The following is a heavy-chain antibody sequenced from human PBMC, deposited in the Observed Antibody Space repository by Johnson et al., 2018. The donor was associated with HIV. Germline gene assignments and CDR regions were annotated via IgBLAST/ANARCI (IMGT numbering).Heavy chain of an antibody. CDR2: IWYDGTNR. V-gene: IGHV3-33*06. J-gene: IGHJ3*02. CDR3: AKDLYSSSWTNDAFDI. Sequence: QVQLVESGGGVVQPGRSLRLSCAASGFTFSSYGMHWVRQAPGKGLEWVAVIWYDGTNRYYGDSVKGRFTISRDHSKNTVYLQMNGLRAEDTAVYHGAKDLYSSSWTNDAFDIWGQGTMVTVSS. CDR1: GFTFSSYG. D-gene: IGHD6-13*01.